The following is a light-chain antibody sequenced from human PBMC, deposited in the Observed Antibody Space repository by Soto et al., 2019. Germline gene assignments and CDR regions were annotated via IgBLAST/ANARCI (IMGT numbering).Light chain of an antibody. CDR3: QQYGSSPIT. J-gene: IGKJ5*01. V-gene: IGKV3-20*01. CDR1: QTVISNY. CDR2: GAS. Sequence: EIVLTQSPGTLSLSPGERATLSCRASQTVISNYLAWYQQKPGQAPRLLIYGASSRATGIPDRFSGSGSGTDFTLTISRLEPEDFAVYYCQQYGSSPITFGQGTRLE.